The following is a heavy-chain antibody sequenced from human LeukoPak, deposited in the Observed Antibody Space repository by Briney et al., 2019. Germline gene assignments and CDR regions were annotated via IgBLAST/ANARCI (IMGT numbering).Heavy chain of an antibody. J-gene: IGHJ4*02. CDR1: GGTFSSYT. D-gene: IGHD6-19*01. Sequence: VASVKVSCKASGGTFSSYTISWVRQAPGQGLEWMGRVIPILGIANYAQKFQGRVTITADKSTSTAYMELSSLRSEDTAVYYCARDLSWVAGILDYWGQGTLVTVSS. CDR3: ARDLSWVAGILDY. V-gene: IGHV1-69*04. CDR2: VIPILGIA.